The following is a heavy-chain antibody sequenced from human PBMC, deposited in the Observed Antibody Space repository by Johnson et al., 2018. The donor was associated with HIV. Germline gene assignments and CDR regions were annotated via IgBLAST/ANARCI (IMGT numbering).Heavy chain of an antibody. CDR2: TSFDERGK. D-gene: IGHD1-26*01. J-gene: IGHJ3*01. CDR3: ARDGAIAGAATEALDL. Sequence: QEQLVESGGGVVQPGRSLRLACVASGFTFNRYGLHWVRQAPGKGLEWVATTSFDERGKHYTGSVKGRFTIPRDNSKNALYLQLNSMRPEDTAVYYCARDGAIAGAATEALDLWGQGTMVIVSS. V-gene: IGHV3-30*04. CDR1: GFTFNRYG.